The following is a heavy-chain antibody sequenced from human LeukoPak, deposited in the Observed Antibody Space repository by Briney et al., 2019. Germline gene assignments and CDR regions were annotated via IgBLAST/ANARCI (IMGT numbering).Heavy chain of an antibody. CDR3: ARHYDILTGYSAYAFDI. V-gene: IGHV4-59*08. CDR2: IYYSGTT. CDR1: GGSISSYY. Sequence: SETLSLTCTVTGGSISSYYWSCIRQPPGEGLEWIGYIYYSGTTNYNPSLKSRVTISVDTSKNQFSLKLSSVTAADTAVYYCARHYDILTGYSAYAFDIWGQGTMVTVSS. D-gene: IGHD3-9*01. J-gene: IGHJ3*02.